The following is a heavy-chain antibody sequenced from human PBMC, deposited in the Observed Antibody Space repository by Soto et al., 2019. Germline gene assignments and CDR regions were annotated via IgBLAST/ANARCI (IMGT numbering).Heavy chain of an antibody. CDR2: ISWDGGST. CDR3: AKVDSSSWYYFDY. CDR1: GFTFDDYT. V-gene: IGHV3-43*01. D-gene: IGHD6-13*01. Sequence: DVQLVESGGVVVQPGGSLRLSCAASGFTFDDYTMHWVRQAPGKGLEWVSLISWDGGSTYYADSVKGRFTISRDNSKNSLYLQMNSLRTEDTALYYCAKVDSSSWYYFDYWGQGTLVTVSS. J-gene: IGHJ4*02.